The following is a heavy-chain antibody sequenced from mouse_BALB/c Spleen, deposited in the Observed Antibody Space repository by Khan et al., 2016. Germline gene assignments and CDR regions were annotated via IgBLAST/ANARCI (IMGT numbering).Heavy chain of an antibody. CDR3: ARSYGYRGFAY. CDR2: ISYSGST. Sequence: EVQLQESGPGLVKPSQSLSLTCTVTGYSITSDYAWNWIRQFPGNKLEWMGYISYSGSTSSNPSLKSRISITRDTSKNQFFLQLNSVTTEDTATYYCARSYGYRGFAYWGQGTLVTVSA. J-gene: IGHJ3*01. V-gene: IGHV3-2*02. CDR1: GYSITSDYA. D-gene: IGHD2-2*01.